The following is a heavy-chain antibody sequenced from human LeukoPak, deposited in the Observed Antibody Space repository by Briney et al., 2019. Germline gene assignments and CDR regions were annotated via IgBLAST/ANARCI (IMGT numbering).Heavy chain of an antibody. CDR3: ATLKAAVTIFDN. Sequence: GGSLRLSCAASGFIFSSCWMSWVRQAPGKGLEWVASINQDGRDKRHADSVKGRSTISRDNAKNSVYLQVNSLRAEDTAVYYCATLKAAVTIFDNWGQGTLVTVSS. J-gene: IGHJ4*02. V-gene: IGHV3-7*01. CDR2: INQDGRDK. D-gene: IGHD4-17*01. CDR1: GFIFSSCW.